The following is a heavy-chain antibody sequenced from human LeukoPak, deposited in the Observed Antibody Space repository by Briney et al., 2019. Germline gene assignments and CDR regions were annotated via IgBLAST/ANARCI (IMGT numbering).Heavy chain of an antibody. Sequence: GGSLRLSCAASGFTFSSYWMHWVRQAPGKGLVWVSRINSDGSSTSYADSVKGRFTISRDNAKNTLYLQMNSLRAEDTAVYYCARVWYYYDSSGYYYFDYWGQGTPVTVSS. CDR3: ARVWYYYDSSGYYYFDY. D-gene: IGHD3-22*01. J-gene: IGHJ4*02. V-gene: IGHV3-74*01. CDR1: GFTFSSYW. CDR2: INSDGSST.